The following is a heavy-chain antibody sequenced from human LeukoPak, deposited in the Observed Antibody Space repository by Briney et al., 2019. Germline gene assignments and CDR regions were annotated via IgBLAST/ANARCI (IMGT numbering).Heavy chain of an antibody. V-gene: IGHV3-7*01. CDR1: GFPFSSYS. J-gene: IGHJ5*02. Sequence: GGSLRLSCAASGFPFSSYSMTWVRQAPGKGLEWVANIKQDGSEKYYVDSVKGRFTISRDNAKNSLYLQMNSLRAEDTAVYYCARDLEDGVVVVVANWFDPWGQGTLVTVSS. CDR2: IKQDGSEK. D-gene: IGHD2-2*01. CDR3: ARDLEDGVVVVVANWFDP.